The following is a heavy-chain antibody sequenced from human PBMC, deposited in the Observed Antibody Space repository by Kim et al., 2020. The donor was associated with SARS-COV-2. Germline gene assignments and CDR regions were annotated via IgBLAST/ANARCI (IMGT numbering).Heavy chain of an antibody. J-gene: IGHJ3*02. CDR1: GFTFSSYG. CDR2: ISYDGSNK. V-gene: IGHV3-30*18. CDR3: VKSGYKLPVDAFVI. Sequence: GGSLRLSCAASGFTFSSYGMHWVRQAPGKGLEWVAVISYDGSNKYYADSVKGRFTISRDNSKNTLYLQMNSLRAEDTAVYYCVKSGYKLPVDAFVIWGQG. D-gene: IGHD5-18*01.